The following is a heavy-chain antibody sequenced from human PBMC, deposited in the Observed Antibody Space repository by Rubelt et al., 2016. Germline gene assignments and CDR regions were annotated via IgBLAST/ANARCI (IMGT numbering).Heavy chain of an antibody. V-gene: IGHV1-18*01. D-gene: IGHD5-18*01. J-gene: IGHJ4*02. Sequence: SGDTDFAQKFQGRVTMTIDTSTTTVYMKLRSLKSDDTAVYYCARDKPGYSYGFDYWGQGTLVTVSS. CDR2: SGDT. CDR3: ARDKPGYSYGFDY.